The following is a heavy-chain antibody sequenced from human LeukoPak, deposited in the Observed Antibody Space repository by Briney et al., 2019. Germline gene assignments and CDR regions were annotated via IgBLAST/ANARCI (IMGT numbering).Heavy chain of an antibody. Sequence: SETLSLTCTVSGGSISSGSYYWSWIRQPAGKGLEWIGRIYTSGSTNYNPSLKSRVTISVDTSKNQFSLKLSSVTAADTAVYYCARQGSGSYYYPPFDPWGQGTLVTVSS. CDR1: GGSISSGSYY. J-gene: IGHJ5*02. CDR3: ARQGSGSYYYPPFDP. D-gene: IGHD3-10*01. CDR2: IYTSGST. V-gene: IGHV4-61*02.